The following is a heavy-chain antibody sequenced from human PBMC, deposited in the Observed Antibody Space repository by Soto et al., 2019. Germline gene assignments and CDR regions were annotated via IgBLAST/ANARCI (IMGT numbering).Heavy chain of an antibody. J-gene: IGHJ4*02. Sequence: GGSLRLSCAASGFTFSAYIMSWVRQAPGKGLEWVSYISSTANTIYYADSVKGRFTISRDNAKNSLSLHMNSLSAEDTAVYYCARDRGCSGGICYRDLEYWGPGTQVTVSS. CDR1: GFTFSAYI. V-gene: IGHV3-48*01. D-gene: IGHD2-15*01. CDR3: ARDRGCSGGICYRDLEY. CDR2: ISSTANTI.